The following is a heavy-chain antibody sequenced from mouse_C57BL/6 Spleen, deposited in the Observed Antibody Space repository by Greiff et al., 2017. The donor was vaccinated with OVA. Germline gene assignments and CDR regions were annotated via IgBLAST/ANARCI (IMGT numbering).Heavy chain of an antibody. J-gene: IGHJ4*01. Sequence: VKLQESGAELVRPGASVTLSCKASGYTFTDYEMHWVKQTPVHGLEWIGAIDPETGGTAYNQKFKGKAILTADKSSSTAYMELRSLTSEDSAVYYCTYDYYAMDYWGQGTSVTVSS. CDR1: GYTFTDYE. D-gene: IGHD1-1*02. CDR2: IDPETGGT. V-gene: IGHV1-15*01. CDR3: TYDYYAMDY.